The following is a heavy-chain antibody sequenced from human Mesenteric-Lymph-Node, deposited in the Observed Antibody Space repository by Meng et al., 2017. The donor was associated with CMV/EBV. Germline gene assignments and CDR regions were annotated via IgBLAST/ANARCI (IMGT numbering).Heavy chain of an antibody. CDR1: GFTFTGHF. CDR3: AREGGTVVVPAVAFDI. CDR2: IHPKSGGT. J-gene: IGHJ3*02. V-gene: IGHV1-2*02. D-gene: IGHD4-23*01. Sequence: GFTFTGHFMHWVRQAPGQGLEWMGSIHPKSGGTNYAQKFQGRVTMTSDTSINTAYMELSGLTSDDTAVYYCAREGGTVVVPAVAFDIWGQGTMVTVSS.